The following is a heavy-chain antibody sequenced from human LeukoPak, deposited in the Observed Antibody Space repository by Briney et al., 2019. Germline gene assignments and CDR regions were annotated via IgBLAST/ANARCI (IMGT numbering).Heavy chain of an antibody. Sequence: APGQGLEWMGWTSAYNGNTNYAQKLQGRVTMTTDTSTSTAYMELRSLRSDDTAVYYCARDLPLDYWGQGTLVTVSS. CDR3: ARDLPLDY. V-gene: IGHV1-18*01. CDR2: TSAYNGNT. J-gene: IGHJ4*02.